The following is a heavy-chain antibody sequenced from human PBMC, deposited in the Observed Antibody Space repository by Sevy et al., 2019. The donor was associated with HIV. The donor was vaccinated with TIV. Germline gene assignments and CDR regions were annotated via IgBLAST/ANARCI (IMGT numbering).Heavy chain of an antibody. J-gene: IGHJ3*02. CDR1: GFIVSSNY. D-gene: IGHD3-22*01. Sequence: GGSLRLSCAASGFIVSSNYMSWVRQAPGKGLEWVSVIYSGGSTYYADSVKGRFTISRDSSKNTLYLQMNSLRAEDTAMYYCARGITMMDDAFDIWGQGTMVTVSS. CDR3: ARGITMMDDAFDI. CDR2: IYSGGST. V-gene: IGHV3-53*01.